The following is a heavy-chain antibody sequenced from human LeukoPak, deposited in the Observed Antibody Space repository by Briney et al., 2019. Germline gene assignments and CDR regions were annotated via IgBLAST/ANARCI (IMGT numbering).Heavy chain of an antibody. Sequence: SETLSLTCTVSGGSISRYYWSWIRQPPGKGLEWIGYIYYSGSTNYTPSLKSRVTISVDTSKNQFSLKLSSVTAADTAVYYCARETGPVERDYYYYMDVWGKGTTVTVSS. V-gene: IGHV4-59*01. CDR2: IYYSGST. J-gene: IGHJ6*03. CDR1: GGSISRYY. D-gene: IGHD1-1*01. CDR3: ARETGPVERDYYYYMDV.